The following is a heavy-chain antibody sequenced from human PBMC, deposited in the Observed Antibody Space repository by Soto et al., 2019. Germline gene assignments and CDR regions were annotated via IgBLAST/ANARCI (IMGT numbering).Heavy chain of an antibody. CDR3: ARGLLVPAAMSLWFDP. Sequence: PSETLSLTCTVSGGSISSYYWSWIRQPPGKGLEWIGYIYYSGSTNYNPSLKSRVTISVDTSKNQFSLKLSSVTAADTAVYYCARGLLVPAAMSLWFDPWGQGTLVTVSS. CDR1: GGSISSYY. J-gene: IGHJ5*02. V-gene: IGHV4-59*12. CDR2: IYYSGST. D-gene: IGHD2-2*01.